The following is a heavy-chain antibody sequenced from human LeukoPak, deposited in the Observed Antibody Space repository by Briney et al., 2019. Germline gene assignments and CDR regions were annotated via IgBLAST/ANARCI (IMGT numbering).Heavy chain of an antibody. V-gene: IGHV1-69*04. CDR2: IIPILGIA. Sequence: SVTVSCKASGYIFTNYYMHWMRQAPGQGLEWMGRIIPILGIANYAQKFQGRVTITADKSTSTAYMELSSLRSEDTAVYYCARVYRTTYYYYGMDVWGQGTTVTVSS. D-gene: IGHD1-7*01. CDR3: ARVYRTTYYYYGMDV. CDR1: GYIFTNYY. J-gene: IGHJ6*02.